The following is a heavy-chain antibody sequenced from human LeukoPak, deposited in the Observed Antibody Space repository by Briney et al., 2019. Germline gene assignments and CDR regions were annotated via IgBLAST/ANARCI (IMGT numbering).Heavy chain of an antibody. Sequence: GGSLRLSCAASGFPFNAYWMTWVRQAPGKGLEWVADIRQDGDTKYYVDSVKGRFTISRDNAMNSLYLQMNSLRAEDTAIYYCARSLPYGTTWYGRSDFWGQGTLVTVSS. CDR1: GFPFNAYW. V-gene: IGHV3-7*03. CDR3: ARSLPYGTTWYGRSDF. CDR2: IRQDGDTK. D-gene: IGHD6-13*01. J-gene: IGHJ4*02.